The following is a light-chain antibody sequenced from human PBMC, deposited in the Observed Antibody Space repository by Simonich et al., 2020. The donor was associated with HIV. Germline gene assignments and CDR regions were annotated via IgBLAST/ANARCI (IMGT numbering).Light chain of an antibody. V-gene: IGKV1-33*01. CDR2: GAS. J-gene: IGKJ1*01. CDR3: QQYDNLPWT. Sequence: DIVMTQSPSSLSASVGDRVTLTCQASQDINNYLNWYQQKPGKAPNLLIYGASNLETGVPSRFSGGGSGTDFTFTISSLQPEDIGTYYCQQYDNLPWTFGQGTKVEIK. CDR1: QDINNY.